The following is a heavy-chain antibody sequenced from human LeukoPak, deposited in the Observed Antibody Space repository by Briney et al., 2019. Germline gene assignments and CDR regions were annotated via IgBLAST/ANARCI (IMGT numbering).Heavy chain of an antibody. J-gene: IGHJ4*02. Sequence: PGGSLRLSCAASGFTFSSYSMIWVRQAPGKAREWVSYISSSRSTIYYADSVKGRFTISRDNAKNSRYLQMNRLRAEDTAVYYCARDLGYWGQGTLVTVSS. V-gene: IGHV3-48*01. CDR3: ARDLGY. CDR1: GFTFSSYS. CDR2: ISSSRSTI.